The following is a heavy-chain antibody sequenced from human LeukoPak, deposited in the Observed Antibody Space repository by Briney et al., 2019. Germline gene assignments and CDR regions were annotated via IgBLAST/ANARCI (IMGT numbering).Heavy chain of an antibody. CDR2: IIPILGIA. J-gene: IGHJ3*02. CDR3: ASLDYYDSSSYYPREDDAFDI. V-gene: IGHV1-69*04. Sequence: SVKVSCKASGGTFSSYAISWVRQAPGQGLEWMGRIIPILGIANYAQKFQGRVTITADKSTSTAYMELSSLRSEDTAVYYCASLDYYDSSSYYPREDDAFDIWGQGTMVTVSS. D-gene: IGHD3-22*01. CDR1: GGTFSSYA.